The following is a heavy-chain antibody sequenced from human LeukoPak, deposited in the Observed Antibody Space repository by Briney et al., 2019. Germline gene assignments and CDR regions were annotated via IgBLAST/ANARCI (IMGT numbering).Heavy chain of an antibody. D-gene: IGHD6-13*01. CDR1: GYTFTSYD. CDR3: ARVWIAAPVESSHDY. V-gene: IGHV1-18*01. J-gene: IGHJ4*02. Sequence: ASVKVSCKASGYTFTSYDFSWVRQAPGQGLEWMGWISVYNGNTNYAQKLQGRVTMTTDTSTSTAYMELRSLGSDDTAVYYCARVWIAAPVESSHDYWGQGTLVTVSS. CDR2: ISVYNGNT.